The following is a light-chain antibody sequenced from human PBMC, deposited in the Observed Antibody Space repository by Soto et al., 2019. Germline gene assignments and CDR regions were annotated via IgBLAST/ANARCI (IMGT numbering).Light chain of an antibody. CDR3: QQYGSSPHT. Sequence: EIVLTQSPGTLSLSPGERATLSCRASQSVSSSYLAWYQHKPGQAPRLLIYGASSKATGIPDRFSGSGSGTDFTLTISRLEPEDFAVYYSQQYGSSPHTLGQGTKLEIK. CDR1: QSVSSSY. V-gene: IGKV3-20*01. CDR2: GAS. J-gene: IGKJ2*01.